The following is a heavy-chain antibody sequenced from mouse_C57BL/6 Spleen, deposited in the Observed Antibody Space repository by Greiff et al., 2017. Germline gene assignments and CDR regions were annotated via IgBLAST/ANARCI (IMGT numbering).Heavy chain of an antibody. CDR3: ARDYGNPFAY. Sequence: QVQLQQSGAELVKPGASVKLSCKASGYTFTSYWMHWVKQRPGQGLEWIGMIHPNSGSTNYNEKFKSKATLTVDKSSSTAYMQLSSLTSEDSAVYYCARDYGNPFAYWGQGTLVTVSA. V-gene: IGHV1-64*01. D-gene: IGHD2-1*01. CDR1: GYTFTSYW. J-gene: IGHJ3*01. CDR2: IHPNSGST.